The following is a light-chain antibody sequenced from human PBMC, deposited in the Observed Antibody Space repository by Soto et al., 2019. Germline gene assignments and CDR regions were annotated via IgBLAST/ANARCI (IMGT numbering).Light chain of an antibody. V-gene: IGLV2-14*01. CDR3: SSYTSSSTVVV. CDR1: SSDVGNYNY. CDR2: DVS. Sequence: QSVLTQPASVYGSPGHSLTISCTGTSSDVGNYNYVSWYQQHQGKAPKLKIYDVSNRPSGVSNRFSGSKSGNTASLTISGLQAEDEADYYCSSYTSSSTVVVFGGGTKLTVL. J-gene: IGLJ2*01.